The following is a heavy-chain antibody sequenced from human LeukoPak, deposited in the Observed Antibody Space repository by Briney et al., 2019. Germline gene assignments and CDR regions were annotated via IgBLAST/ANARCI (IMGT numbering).Heavy chain of an antibody. D-gene: IGHD3-10*01. V-gene: IGHV3-23*01. CDR1: GFTFSSYA. J-gene: IGHJ4*02. Sequence: QSRGSLRLSCAASGFTFSSYAMSGARQAPGKGLEWVSAISASGRTTYYADSVKGRFTISRDNSKNTLYLQMNSLRAEDTAVYYCATTYGSGSYGDYWGQGTLVTVSS. CDR3: ATTYGSGSYGDY. CDR2: ISASGRTT.